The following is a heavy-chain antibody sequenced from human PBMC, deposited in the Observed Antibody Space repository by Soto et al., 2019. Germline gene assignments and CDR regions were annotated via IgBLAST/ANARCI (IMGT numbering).Heavy chain of an antibody. V-gene: IGHV4-31*03. D-gene: IGHD3-22*01. Sequence: PSQTICLTYTVCGGSISSRGYYWSWIRQHPGKGLEWIGYIYYSGSTYYNPSLKSRVTISVDTSKNQFSLKLSSVTAADTAVYYCARGADYDSSGLSFDYWGQGTLVTVSS. CDR2: IYYSGST. J-gene: IGHJ4*02. CDR1: GGSISSRGYY. CDR3: ARGADYDSSGLSFDY.